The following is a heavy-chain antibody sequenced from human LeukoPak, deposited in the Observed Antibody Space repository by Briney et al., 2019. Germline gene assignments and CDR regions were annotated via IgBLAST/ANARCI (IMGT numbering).Heavy chain of an antibody. CDR3: ARDPVWGTAPQDYYGMDV. CDR2: ISSSGSTI. V-gene: IGHV3-11*04. Sequence: PGGSLRLSCAASGFTFSDYYMSWIRQAPGKGLEWVSYISSSGSTIYYADSVKGRFTISRDNAKNSLYLQMNSLRAEDTAVYYCARDPVWGTAPQDYYGMDVWGQGTTVTVSS. J-gene: IGHJ6*02. CDR1: GFTFSDYY. D-gene: IGHD3-16*01.